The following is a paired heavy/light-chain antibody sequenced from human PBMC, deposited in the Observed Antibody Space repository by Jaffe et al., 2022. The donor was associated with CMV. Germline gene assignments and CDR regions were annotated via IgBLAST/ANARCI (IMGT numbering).Light chain of an antibody. Sequence: EIVMTQSPATLSVSPGERASLSCRASQSFSSNLAWYQQKPGQAPRLLIYGASTRATGTPARFSVSGSGTEFTLTISSLQSEDFGIYYCQQYKSWPYTFGQGTKLEIK. CDR3: QQYKSWPYT. CDR2: GAS. V-gene: IGKV3-15*01. CDR1: QSFSSN. J-gene: IGKJ2*01.
Heavy chain of an antibody. CDR1: GYVFTGHY. J-gene: IGHJ1*01. CDR2: INPTTGGT. CDR3: ARGDDHADYICQH. Sequence: QVQLVQSGAEVKKPGASVKISCKASGYVFTGHYIHWLRQAPGHGLEWMGWINPTTGGTNYAQKFQDWVTMTRDTSITTAYMELSRLKSDDTAIYYCARGDDHADYICQHWGQGTLVTVSS. V-gene: IGHV1-2*04. D-gene: IGHD4-17*01.